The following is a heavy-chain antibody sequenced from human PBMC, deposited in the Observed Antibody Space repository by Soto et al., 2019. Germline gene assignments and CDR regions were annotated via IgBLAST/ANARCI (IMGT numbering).Heavy chain of an antibody. CDR1: GYTFTSYG. Sequence: ASVKVSCKASGYTFTSYGISWVRQAPGQGLEWMGWISAYNGNTNYAQKLQGRVTTTTDTSTSTAYMELRSLRSDDTAVYYCARDQGQGYGSGSYYNGRRAFDIWGQGTMVTVSS. CDR3: ARDQGQGYGSGSYYNGRRAFDI. CDR2: ISAYNGNT. V-gene: IGHV1-18*01. J-gene: IGHJ3*02. D-gene: IGHD3-10*01.